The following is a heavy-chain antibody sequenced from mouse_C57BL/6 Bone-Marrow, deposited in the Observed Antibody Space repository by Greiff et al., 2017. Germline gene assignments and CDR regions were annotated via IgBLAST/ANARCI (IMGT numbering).Heavy chain of an antibody. CDR2: IDPETGGT. CDR3: TGWTGTVYFDY. D-gene: IGHD4-1*01. V-gene: IGHV1-15*01. J-gene: IGHJ2*01. CDR1: GYTFTDYE. Sequence: QVQLQQSGAELVRPGASVTLSCKASGYTFTDYEMHWVKQTPVHGLEWIGAIDPETGGTAYNQKFKGKAILTADKSSSTAYMELRSLTSEDSAVFYCTGWTGTVYFDYWGQGTTLTVSS.